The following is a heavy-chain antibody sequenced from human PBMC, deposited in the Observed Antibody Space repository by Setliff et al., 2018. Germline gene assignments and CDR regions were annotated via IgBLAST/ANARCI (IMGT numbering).Heavy chain of an antibody. CDR2: ISGSTDNT. D-gene: IGHD3-22*01. CDR3: ARLALTGYDSSGYYYALDYYYYMDV. Sequence: ASVKVSCKAFGYTSTNYGISWVRQAPGQGLEWMGWISGSTDNTNYAQKFRGRVTLTKDTSTNTKYMELRSLRSDDTAVYYCARLALTGYDSSGYYYALDYYYYMDVWGKGTTVTVSS. J-gene: IGHJ6*03. CDR1: GYTSTNYG. V-gene: IGHV1-18*01.